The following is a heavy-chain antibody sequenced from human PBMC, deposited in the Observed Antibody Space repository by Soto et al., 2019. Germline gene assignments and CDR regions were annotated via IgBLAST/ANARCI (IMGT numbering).Heavy chain of an antibody. V-gene: IGHV3-30*18. CDR1: GFTFSSYG. J-gene: IGHJ1*01. Sequence: QVQLVESGGGVVQPGRSLRLSCAASGFTFSSYGIHWVRQAPGKGLEWVAVISYDGSNKYYADSVKGRFTISRDNSKNTLYLQMNSLRAEDTAVYYCAKVGARGIAAAIEYLQHWGQGTLVTVSS. CDR2: ISYDGSNK. CDR3: AKVGARGIAAAIEYLQH. D-gene: IGHD6-13*01.